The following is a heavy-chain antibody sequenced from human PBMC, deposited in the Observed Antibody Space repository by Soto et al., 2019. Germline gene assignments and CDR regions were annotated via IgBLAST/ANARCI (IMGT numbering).Heavy chain of an antibody. J-gene: IGHJ5*02. CDR1: AGSFNGYY. Sequence: SETLSLTCAVYAGSFNGYYWTWIRQPPGTGLEWIGEINHSGSTYYNPSLKSRVTIAVDTSKNQFSLKLSSVTASYTAVYYWASGYGDPLPDLFDPWGQGTLVTVSS. CDR3: ASGYGDPLPDLFDP. V-gene: IGHV4-34*01. CDR2: INHSGST. D-gene: IGHD4-17*01.